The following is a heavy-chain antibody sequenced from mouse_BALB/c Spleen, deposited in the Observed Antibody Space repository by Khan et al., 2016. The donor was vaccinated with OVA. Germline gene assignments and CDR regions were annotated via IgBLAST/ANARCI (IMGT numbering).Heavy chain of an antibody. CDR2: ISTGGHYT. V-gene: IGHV5-9-3*01. D-gene: IGHD2-2*01. Sequence: EVELVESGGGVVKPGGSLKLSCSASGFTFSSFAMSWVRQTPEKRLEWIATISTGGHYTFYPDSVKGRFTISRDNARNTLYLHMSSLRSEDSAMYYCARRLVDYYAMDYWGQGSLVTVSS. CDR3: ARRLVDYYAMDY. J-gene: IGHJ4*01. CDR1: GFTFSSFA.